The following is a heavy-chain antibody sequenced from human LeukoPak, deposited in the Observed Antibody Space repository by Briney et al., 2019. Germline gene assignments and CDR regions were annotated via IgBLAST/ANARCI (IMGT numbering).Heavy chain of an antibody. CDR3: ARENVTITTEDWFDP. CDR1: GYTFTGYY. D-gene: IGHD3-3*01. V-gene: IGHV1-2*02. J-gene: IGHJ5*02. Sequence: ASVKVSCKASGYTFTGYYMHWVRQAPGQGLEWMGWINPNSGGTNYAQKFQGRVTMTRDTSISTAYMELSRLRSDDTAVYYCARENVTITTEDWFDPWGQGTLVTVSS. CDR2: INPNSGGT.